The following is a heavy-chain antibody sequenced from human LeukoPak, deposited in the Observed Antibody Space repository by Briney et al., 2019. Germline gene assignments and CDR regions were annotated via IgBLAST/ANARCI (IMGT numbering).Heavy chain of an antibody. J-gene: IGHJ4*02. V-gene: IGHV4-34*01. D-gene: IGHD3-9*01. CDR2: INHSGST. CDR3: AIMYYDILTGYYGFDY. Sequence: SETLSLTCAVYGGSFSGYYWSWIRQPPGKGLEWTGEINHSGSTNYNPSLKSRVTISVDTSKNQFSLKLSSVTAADTAVYYCAIMYYDILTGYYGFDYWGQGTLVTVSS. CDR1: GGSFSGYY.